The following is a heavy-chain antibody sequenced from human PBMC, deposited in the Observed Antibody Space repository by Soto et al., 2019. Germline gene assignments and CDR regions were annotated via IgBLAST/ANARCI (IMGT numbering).Heavy chain of an antibody. Sequence: GGSLRLSCAASGFTFSTYSMNWVRQAPGKGLEWVSYISSSSNTIYYADSVKGRFTISRDNAKNSLYLQMNSLRDEDTAVYYCARDRIAASGYDYGMDVWGQVTTVTVS. CDR2: ISSSSNTI. CDR1: GFTFSTYS. J-gene: IGHJ6*02. CDR3: ARDRIAASGYDYGMDV. D-gene: IGHD6-13*01. V-gene: IGHV3-48*02.